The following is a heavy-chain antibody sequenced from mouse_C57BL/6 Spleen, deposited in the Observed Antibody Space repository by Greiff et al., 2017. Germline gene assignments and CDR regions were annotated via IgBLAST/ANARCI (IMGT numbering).Heavy chain of an antibody. V-gene: IGHV14-2*01. D-gene: IGHD2-5*01. CDR3: ARNNSKGDYFDY. CDR1: GFNIKDYY. Sequence: VQLQQSGAELVKPGASVKLSCTASGFNIKDYYMHWVKQRTEQGLEWIGRIDPEDGETKYAPKFQGKATITADTSSTTAYLQLSSLTSEDSSVYYCARNNSKGDYFDYWGQGTTLTVSS. J-gene: IGHJ2*01. CDR2: IDPEDGET.